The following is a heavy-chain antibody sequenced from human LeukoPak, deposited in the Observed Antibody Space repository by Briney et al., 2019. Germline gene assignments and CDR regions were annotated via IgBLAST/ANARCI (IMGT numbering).Heavy chain of an antibody. CDR3: ARVLRGGYSYGYHAFDI. Sequence: ASVKVSCKASGYTFTSYGISWVRQAPGQGLEWMGWISAYNGNTNYAQKLQGRVTMTTDTSTSTAYMELSRLRSDDTAVYYCARVLRGGYSYGYHAFDIWGQGTMVTVSS. CDR1: GYTFTSYG. V-gene: IGHV1-18*01. CDR2: ISAYNGNT. D-gene: IGHD5-18*01. J-gene: IGHJ3*02.